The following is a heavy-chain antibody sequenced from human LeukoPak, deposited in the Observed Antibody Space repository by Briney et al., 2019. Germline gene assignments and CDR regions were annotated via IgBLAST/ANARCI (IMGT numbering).Heavy chain of an antibody. Sequence: SGTLSLTCAVSGGSISSSNWWSWVRQPPGKGLEWIGEIYHSGSTNYNPSLRSRVTISLDTSRTQFSLKLNSVTAADTAVYYCAGDRGGWYFDLWGRGTLVTVSS. CDR3: AGDRGGWYFDL. CDR2: IYHSGST. V-gene: IGHV4-4*02. J-gene: IGHJ2*01. CDR1: GGSISSSNW. D-gene: IGHD3-10*01.